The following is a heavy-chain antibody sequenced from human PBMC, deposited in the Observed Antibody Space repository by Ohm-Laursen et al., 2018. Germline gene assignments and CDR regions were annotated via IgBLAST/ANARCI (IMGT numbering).Heavy chain of an antibody. CDR3: ARVAVAGTCDY. D-gene: IGHD6-19*01. Sequence: SLRPSCSASGFTFRDRYMSWIRQAPGQGLEWVSYISNGGKTIFYADSVEGRFTVSRDDAKNSLYLQMNSLRAEDTAVYYCARVAVAGTCDYWGQGTLVTVSS. V-gene: IGHV3-11*01. CDR2: ISNGGKTI. CDR1: GFTFRDRY. J-gene: IGHJ4*02.